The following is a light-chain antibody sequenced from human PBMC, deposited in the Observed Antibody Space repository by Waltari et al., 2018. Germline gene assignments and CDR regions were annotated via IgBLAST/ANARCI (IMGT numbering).Light chain of an antibody. J-gene: IGKJ4*01. Sequence: EIVLTQSPATLSLSPGERATLSCRASDYLCDKYLAWYQHRPGQAPRLLIHGTTRRATGIPNRFSGSGSGTDFTLTISRLEPEDFAVYYCQEYGTSPRVTFGGGTKVEIK. CDR1: DYLCDKY. CDR3: QEYGTSPRVT. CDR2: GTT. V-gene: IGKV3-20*01.